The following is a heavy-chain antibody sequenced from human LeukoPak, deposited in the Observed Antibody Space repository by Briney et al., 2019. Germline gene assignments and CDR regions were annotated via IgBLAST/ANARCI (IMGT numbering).Heavy chain of an antibody. CDR2: ISYDGSNK. Sequence: GRSLRLSCAASGFTFSSYAMHWVRRAPGKGLEWVAVISYDGSNKYYADSVKGRFTISRDNSKNTLYLQMNSLRAEDTAVYYCARDWGVWEYYYDSSGQYEGYWGQGTLVTVSS. CDR1: GFTFSSYA. D-gene: IGHD3-22*01. J-gene: IGHJ4*02. CDR3: ARDWGVWEYYYDSSGQYEGY. V-gene: IGHV3-30*04.